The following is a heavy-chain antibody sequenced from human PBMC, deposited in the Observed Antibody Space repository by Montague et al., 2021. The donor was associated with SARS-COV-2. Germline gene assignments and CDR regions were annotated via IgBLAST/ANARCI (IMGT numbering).Heavy chain of an antibody. V-gene: IGHV4-59*08. D-gene: IGHD3-10*01. Sequence: SETLSLTCTVSNGSISGHYWTWIRQSPGRGLEWLAYIHYRGTTDYNPSFKSRLTLSVDTSKNQFSLTLTSLTAADTAIYYCARLGGSGSYLAFDYWGQGTLVTVSS. J-gene: IGHJ4*02. CDR1: NGSISGHY. CDR3: ARLGGSGSYLAFDY. CDR2: IHYRGTT.